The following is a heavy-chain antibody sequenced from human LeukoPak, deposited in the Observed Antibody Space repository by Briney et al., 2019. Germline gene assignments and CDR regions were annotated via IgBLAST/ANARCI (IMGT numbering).Heavy chain of an antibody. CDR1: AFSFSNYN. J-gene: IGHJ4*02. Sequence: PGGSLRLSCAASAFSFSNYNMNWVRQAPGKGLEWVSSISSSSSYIYYADSVKGRFTISRDNAKNSLYLQMNSLRAEDTAVYYCAREDLYSSWCYDYWGQGTLVTVSS. D-gene: IGHD6-13*01. CDR3: AREDLYSSWCYDY. V-gene: IGHV3-21*01. CDR2: ISSSSSYI.